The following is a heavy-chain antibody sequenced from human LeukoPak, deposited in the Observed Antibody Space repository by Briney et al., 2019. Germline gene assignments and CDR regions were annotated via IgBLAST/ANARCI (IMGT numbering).Heavy chain of an antibody. Sequence: ASVKVSCKASGYTFTGYYMHWVRQAPGQGLEWMGWINPDSGGTNYAQKFQGRVTMTRDTSISTAYMELSRLRSDDTAVYYCAGGSSFDNWFDPWGQGTLVTVSS. CDR2: INPDSGGT. V-gene: IGHV1-2*02. CDR3: AGGSSFDNWFDP. J-gene: IGHJ5*02. CDR1: GYTFTGYY. D-gene: IGHD6-6*01.